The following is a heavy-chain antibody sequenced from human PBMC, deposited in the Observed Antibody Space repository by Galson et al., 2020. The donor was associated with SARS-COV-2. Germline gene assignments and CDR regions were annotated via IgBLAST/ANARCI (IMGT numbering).Heavy chain of an antibody. D-gene: IGHD3-3*01. J-gene: IGHJ4*02. Sequence: GSLKISCAASGFTFRRYSMNSVRQAPGKGPECVSSTSSSSSYIYYADSVTGRFTISRDNAKNSLYLQMNSVRAEDTAVYYCASGKRITIFGVVTLDTIVDYGGQGTLVTVS. CDR3: ASGKRITIFGVVTLDTIVDY. CDR2: TSSSSSYI. CDR1: GFTFRRYS. V-gene: IGHV3-21*01.